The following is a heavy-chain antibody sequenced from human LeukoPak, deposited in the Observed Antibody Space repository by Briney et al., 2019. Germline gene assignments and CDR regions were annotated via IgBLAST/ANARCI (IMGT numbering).Heavy chain of an antibody. CDR2: MYYSGNT. CDR1: GGSVSSSNDY. J-gene: IGHJ5*02. D-gene: IGHD3-22*01. Sequence: SETLSLTCAVSGGSVSSSNDYWGWIRQPPGRGLEWIGSMYYSGNTYYNPSLKSRVTISVDTSKNQFSLKLSSVTAADTAIYYCARRLTMIVVVTGWFDLWGQGTLVTVSS. V-gene: IGHV4-39*01. CDR3: ARRLTMIVVVTGWFDL.